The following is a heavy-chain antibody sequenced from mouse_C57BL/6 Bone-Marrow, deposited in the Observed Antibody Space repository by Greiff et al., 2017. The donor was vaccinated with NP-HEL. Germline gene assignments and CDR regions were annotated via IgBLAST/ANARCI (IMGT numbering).Heavy chain of an antibody. D-gene: IGHD4-1*01. V-gene: IGHV10-1*01. J-gene: IGHJ2*01. CDR3: VRHWGTGSFDY. CDR2: IRSKSNNYAT. CDR1: GFSFNTYA. Sequence: EVHLVESGGGLVQPKGSLKLSCAASGFSFNTYAMNWVRQAPGKGLEWVARIRSKSNNYATYYADSVKDRFTISRDDSESMLYLQMNNLKTEDTAMYYCVRHWGTGSFDYWGQGTTLTVSS.